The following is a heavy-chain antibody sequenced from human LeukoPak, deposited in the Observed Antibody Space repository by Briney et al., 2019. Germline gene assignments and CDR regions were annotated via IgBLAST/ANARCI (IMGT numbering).Heavy chain of an antibody. CDR3: ARLGARQMLEY. J-gene: IGHJ4*02. CDR2: IKQDGGQI. D-gene: IGHD4-17*01. V-gene: IGHV3-7*01. Sequence: GGSLRLSCAASEFTFSSYWMSWVRQAPGKGLEWVANIKQDGGQIYYLESVKGRFTVSRDNAKNSLYLQMNSLRAEDTAVYYRARLGARQMLEYWGQGTLVTVSS. CDR1: EFTFSSYW.